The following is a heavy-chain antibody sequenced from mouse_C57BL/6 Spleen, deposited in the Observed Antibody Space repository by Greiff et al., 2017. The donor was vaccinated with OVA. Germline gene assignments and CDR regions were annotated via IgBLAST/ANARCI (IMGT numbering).Heavy chain of an antibody. CDR1: GYSFTGYF. D-gene: IGHD1-1*01. CDR3: ARESAITTVVEDFDY. CDR2: INPYNGDT. J-gene: IGHJ2*01. V-gene: IGHV1-20*01. Sequence: VQLQQSGPELVKPGDSVKISCKASGYSFTGYFMNWVMQSHGKSLEWIGRINPYNGDTFYNQKFKGKATLTVDKSSSTAHMELRSLTSEDSAVYYCARESAITTVVEDFDYWGQGTTLTVSS.